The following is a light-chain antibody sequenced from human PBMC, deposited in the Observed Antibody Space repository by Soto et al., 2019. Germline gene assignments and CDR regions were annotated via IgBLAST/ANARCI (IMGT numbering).Light chain of an antibody. Sequence: DIQMTQSPSTLSASVGDRVTITCRASQSISSWLAWYQQKPGKAPKLLIYDASSLESGVPSRFSGSGSGTEFTLTISSLQPDDFATYYCQQYNSSLGTFGPGTKVDIK. CDR1: QSISSW. J-gene: IGKJ3*01. CDR2: DAS. CDR3: QQYNSSLGT. V-gene: IGKV1-5*01.